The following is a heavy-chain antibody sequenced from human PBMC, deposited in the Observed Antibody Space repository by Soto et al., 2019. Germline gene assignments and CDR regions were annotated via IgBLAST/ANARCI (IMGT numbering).Heavy chain of an antibody. CDR2: IYYSGST. Sequence: SETLSLTCTVSGGSVSSGSYYWSWIRQPPGKGLEWIGYIYYSGSTNYNPSLKSRVTISVDTSKNQFSLKLSSVTAADTAVYYCARGVIVVVVAATAQSDAFDIWGQGTMATVSS. CDR1: GGSVSSGSYY. V-gene: IGHV4-61*01. CDR3: ARGVIVVVVAATAQSDAFDI. D-gene: IGHD2-15*01. J-gene: IGHJ3*02.